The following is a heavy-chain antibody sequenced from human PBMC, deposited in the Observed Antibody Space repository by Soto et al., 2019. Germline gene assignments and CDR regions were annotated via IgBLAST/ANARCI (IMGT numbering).Heavy chain of an antibody. CDR2: IKSKTDGGTT. CDR1: GLTFTNAW. CDR3: PTVSTGYCFHK. D-gene: IGHD2-8*02. Sequence: EVQLVESGGGLVKPGGSLRLSCAASGLTFTNAWMNWVRQYPGKGLEWVGLIKSKTDGGTTGYAASVEGRFTIARDDSIKTLYLQMNSLEIYDTAMYYCPTVSTGYCFHKWGQGTLVTVSS. J-gene: IGHJ4*02. V-gene: IGHV3-15*07.